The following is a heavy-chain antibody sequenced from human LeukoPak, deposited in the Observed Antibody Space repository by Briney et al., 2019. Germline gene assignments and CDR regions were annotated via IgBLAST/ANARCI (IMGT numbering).Heavy chain of an antibody. CDR3: ARDRTHCSGTSCPSHYFDY. J-gene: IGHJ4*02. V-gene: IGHV4-59*01. CDR2: IHYSGST. CDR1: GGSINTTY. Sequence: SETLSLTCSVSGGSINTTYWSWIRQPPGKGLEWIGNIHYSGSTNYNSSLKSRVTISLDTSKNQFSLKLSSVTAADTAVYYCARDRTHCSGTSCPSHYFDYWGRGTLVTVSS. D-gene: IGHD2-2*01.